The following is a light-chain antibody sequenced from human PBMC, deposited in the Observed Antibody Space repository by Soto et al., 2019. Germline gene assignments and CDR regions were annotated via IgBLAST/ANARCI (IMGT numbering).Light chain of an antibody. V-gene: IGLV1-44*01. CDR1: NSNIGSNP. CDR2: ANN. CDR3: ATWDGSLNAVV. J-gene: IGLJ2*01. Sequence: QSVLTQSPSASGTPGQRVTISCSGSNSNIGSNPVNWYQQLPGMAPKLLISANNQRPSGVPDRFSGSESGTSASLAISGLQSEDEADYYCATWDGSLNAVVFGGGTKVTVL.